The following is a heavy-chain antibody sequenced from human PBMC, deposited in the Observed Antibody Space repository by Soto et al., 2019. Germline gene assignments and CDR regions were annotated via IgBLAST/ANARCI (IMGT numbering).Heavy chain of an antibody. CDR3: ARDSGYSYGPGPYYYYYYGMDV. V-gene: IGHV3-30-3*01. J-gene: IGHJ6*02. Sequence: GGSLRLSCAASGFTFSSYAMHWVRQAPGKGLEWVAVISYDGSNKYYADSVKGRFTISRDNSKNTLYLQMNSLRAEDTAVYYCARDSGYSYGPGPYYYYYYGMDVWGQGTTVTVSS. CDR2: ISYDGSNK. D-gene: IGHD5-18*01. CDR1: GFTFSSYA.